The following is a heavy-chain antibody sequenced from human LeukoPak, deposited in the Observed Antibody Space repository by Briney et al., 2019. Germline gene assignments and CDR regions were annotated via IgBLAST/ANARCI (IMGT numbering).Heavy chain of an antibody. CDR1: GFTFSSYW. D-gene: IGHD3-10*01. CDR2: IKQDGSEK. J-gene: IGHJ3*02. CDR3: ARKGSGVLLWFGELLSGALDI. V-gene: IGHV3-7*01. Sequence: QPGGSLRLSCAASGFTFSSYWMSWVRQAPGKGLEWVANIKQDGSEKYYVDSVEGRFTISRDNAKNSLYLQMNSLRAEDTAVYYCARKGSGVLLWFGELLSGALDIWGQGTMVTVSS.